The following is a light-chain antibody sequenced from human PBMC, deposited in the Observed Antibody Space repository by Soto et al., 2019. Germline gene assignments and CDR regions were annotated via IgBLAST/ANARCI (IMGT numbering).Light chain of an antibody. CDR3: QQHGSSPPWT. Sequence: EIVLTQSPCSLSLSAGERATLSCRASQSVSSSYLAWYQQKPGQAPRLLIYGASSRATGIPDRFSGSGSGTDFTLTISRLEPEDFAVYYCQQHGSSPPWTFGQGTKVDIK. CDR2: GAS. CDR1: QSVSSSY. J-gene: IGKJ1*01. V-gene: IGKV3-20*01.